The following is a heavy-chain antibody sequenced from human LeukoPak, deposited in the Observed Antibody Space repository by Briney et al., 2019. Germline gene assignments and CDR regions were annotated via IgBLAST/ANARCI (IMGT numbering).Heavy chain of an antibody. D-gene: IGHD2-15*01. CDR1: GGSISSYY. CDR2: IYTSGST. J-gene: IGHJ4*02. V-gene: IGHV4-4*07. CDR3: ARDVGYCSGGSCFPLDY. Sequence: SETLSLTCTVSGGSISSYYWSWIRQPAGKGLEWIGRIYTSGSTNYNPSLKSRVTMSVDTSKNQFSLKLSSVTAADTAVYHCARDVGYCSGGSCFPLDYWGQGTLVTVSS.